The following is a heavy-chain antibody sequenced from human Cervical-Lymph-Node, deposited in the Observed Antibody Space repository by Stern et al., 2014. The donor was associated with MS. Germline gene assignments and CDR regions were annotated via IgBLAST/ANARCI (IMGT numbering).Heavy chain of an antibody. CDR3: AKDRELVVVTFDS. Sequence: EVQLGESGGGLVQPGGSLRLSCASSGFTFSAHAMCWGRQRQGTGLERVSAISLSGGSTFYADSVQGRFTISRDNSKTTLYLQMNSLRAEDTAVYYCAKDRELVVVTFDSWGQGTLVTVSS. CDR2: ISLSGGST. J-gene: IGHJ4*02. D-gene: IGHD2-15*01. CDR1: GFTFSAHA. V-gene: IGHV3-23*04.